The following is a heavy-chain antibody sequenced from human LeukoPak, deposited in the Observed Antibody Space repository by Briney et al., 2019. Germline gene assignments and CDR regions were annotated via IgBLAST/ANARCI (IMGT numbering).Heavy chain of an antibody. CDR3: AKSAGTPLYFYMDV. CDR2: IYSGGST. Sequence: PGWSLRLSCAASGFTVSSSYMSWVRQAPGKGLEWVSVIYSGGSTYYADSVKGRFTISRDNSKNTLYLQMNSLRAEDTAVYYCAKSAGTPLYFYMDVWGKGTTVTVSS. D-gene: IGHD1-26*01. J-gene: IGHJ6*03. V-gene: IGHV3-53*05. CDR1: GFTVSSSY.